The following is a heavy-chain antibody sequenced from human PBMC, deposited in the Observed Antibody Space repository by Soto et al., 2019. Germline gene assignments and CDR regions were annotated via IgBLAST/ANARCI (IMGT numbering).Heavy chain of an antibody. CDR1: GFTFSSYA. CDR3: ANRRGAGGHFDY. J-gene: IGHJ4*02. V-gene: IGHV3-23*01. CDR2: VSIGGST. Sequence: GGSLRLSCAASGFTFSSYAMGWVRQGPGKGLEWVAVVSIGGSTHYADSVRGRFTISRDNSKNTLPLQMNSMTAADTAVYFCANRRGAGGHFDYWGQGALVTVSS. D-gene: IGHD2-15*01.